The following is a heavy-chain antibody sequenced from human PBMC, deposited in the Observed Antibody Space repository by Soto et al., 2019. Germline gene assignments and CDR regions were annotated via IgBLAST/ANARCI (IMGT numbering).Heavy chain of an antibody. D-gene: IGHD6-13*01. CDR2: ISWNSGSI. Sequence: GGSLRLSCAASGFTFDDYAMHWVRQAPGKGLEWVSGISWNSGSIGYADSVKGRFTISRDNAKNSLYLQMNSLRAEDTALYYCAKALPSSSSPWGLDYWGQGTLVTVSS. CDR3: AKALPSSSSPWGLDY. CDR1: GFTFDDYA. V-gene: IGHV3-9*01. J-gene: IGHJ4*02.